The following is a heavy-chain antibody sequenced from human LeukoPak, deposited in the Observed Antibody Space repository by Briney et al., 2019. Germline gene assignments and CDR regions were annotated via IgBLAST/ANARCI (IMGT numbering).Heavy chain of an antibody. Sequence: SGTLSLTCAVYGGSFSGYYWSWIRQPPGKGLEWIGEINHSGSTNYNPSLKSRVTISVDTSKNQFSLKLSSVTAADTAVYYCAGVVPAALIGDYYYGMDVWGKGTTVTVSS. CDR1: GGSFSGYY. CDR3: AGVVPAALIGDYYYGMDV. CDR2: INHSGST. D-gene: IGHD2-2*01. V-gene: IGHV4-34*01. J-gene: IGHJ6*04.